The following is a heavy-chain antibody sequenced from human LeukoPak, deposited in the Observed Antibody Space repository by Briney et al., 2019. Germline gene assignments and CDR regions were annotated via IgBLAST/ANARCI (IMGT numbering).Heavy chain of an antibody. CDR3: AIVGGYGSGSVAPFDY. V-gene: IGHV4-59*12. CDR2: IYYSGST. CDR1: GGSISSYY. D-gene: IGHD3-10*01. J-gene: IGHJ4*02. Sequence: SETLSLTCTVSGGSISSYYWSWIRQPPGKGLEWIGYIYYSGSTNYNPSLKSRVTMSVDTSKNQFSLKLSSVTAADTAVYYCAIVGGYGSGSVAPFDYWGQGTLVTVSS.